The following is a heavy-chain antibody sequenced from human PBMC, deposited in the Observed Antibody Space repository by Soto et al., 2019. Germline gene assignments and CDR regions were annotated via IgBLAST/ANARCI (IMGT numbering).Heavy chain of an antibody. J-gene: IGHJ4*02. CDR1: GGSISSYY. CDR2: IYYSGST. Sequence: PSETLSLTCTVSGGSISSYYWSWIRQPPGKGLEWIGYIYYSGSTNYNPSLKSRVTISVDTSKNQFSLKLSSVTAADTAVYYCARFPPYSDILTAYYGPVGYFDYWGQGAQVTVS. V-gene: IGHV4-59*01. CDR3: ARFPPYSDILTAYYGPVGYFDY. D-gene: IGHD3-9*01.